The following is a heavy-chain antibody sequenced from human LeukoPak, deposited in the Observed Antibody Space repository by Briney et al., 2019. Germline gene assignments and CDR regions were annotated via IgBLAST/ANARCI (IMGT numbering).Heavy chain of an antibody. V-gene: IGHV4-34*01. J-gene: IGHJ3*02. D-gene: IGHD1-26*01. CDR3: ARWTLRVGVSRADAFDI. CDR1: GGSFSGYY. Sequence: PSETLSLTCAVYGGSFSGYYWSWIRQPPGNGLESIGEINHSGSTHYNPSLKSRVTISVDTSKNQFSLKVSSVTAADTAVYHCARWTLRVGVSRADAFDIWGQGTMVTVSS. CDR2: INHSGST.